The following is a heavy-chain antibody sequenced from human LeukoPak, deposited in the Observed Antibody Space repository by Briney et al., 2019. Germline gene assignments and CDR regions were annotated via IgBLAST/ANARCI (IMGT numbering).Heavy chain of an antibody. CDR2: ISGSGGST. V-gene: IGHV3-23*01. Sequence: GGSLRLSCAASGFTFSSYAMSWVRQAPGKGLEWVSAISGSGGSTYYADSVKGRFTISRDNSKNTLYLQMNSLRAEDTAVYYCARVSGSYGGYYFDYWGQGTLVTVSS. CDR1: GFTFSSYA. J-gene: IGHJ4*02. CDR3: ARVSGSYGGYYFDY. D-gene: IGHD1-26*01.